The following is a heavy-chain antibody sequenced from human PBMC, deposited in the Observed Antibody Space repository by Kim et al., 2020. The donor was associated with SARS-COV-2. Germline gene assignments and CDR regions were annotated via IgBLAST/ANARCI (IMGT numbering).Heavy chain of an antibody. J-gene: IGHJ6*01. V-gene: IGHV3-74*01. D-gene: IGHD3-10*01. CDR2: MNSDGSSR. CDR3: ARVSRFRAGTYEYFYYA. Sequence: GGSLRLSCAASGFTFNTYWMHWVRQAPGKGLVWVARMNSDGSSRGYVDSVKGRFTISRDNAKNTLYLQMNSLRVDDTAVYFCARVSRFRAGTYEYFYYA. CDR1: GFTFNTYW.